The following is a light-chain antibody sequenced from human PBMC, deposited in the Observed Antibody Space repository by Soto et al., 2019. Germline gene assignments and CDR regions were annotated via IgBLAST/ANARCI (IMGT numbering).Light chain of an antibody. CDR2: YAS. V-gene: IGKV3-11*01. J-gene: IGKJ3*01. Sequence: PGERATLSCRASQSISSYLAWYQQKPGQAPTLPIYYASNRATGIPARFSGSGFGTDFTLTISSLEPEDFAVYYCHQLFAFGPGTKVDI. CDR3: HQLFA. CDR1: QSISSY.